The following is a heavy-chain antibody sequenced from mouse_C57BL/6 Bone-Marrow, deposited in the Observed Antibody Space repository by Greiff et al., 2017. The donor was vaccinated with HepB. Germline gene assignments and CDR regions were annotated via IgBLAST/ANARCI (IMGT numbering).Heavy chain of an antibody. D-gene: IGHD2-2*01. CDR2: IDPSDSYT. CDR3: ARGGDGYGRVY. Sequence: VQLQQPGAELVMPGASVKLSCKASGYTFTSYWMHWVKQRPGQGLEWIGEIDPSDSYTNYNQKFKGKSTLTVDKSSSTAYMQLSSLTSEDSAVYYCARGGDGYGRVYWGQGTTLTVSS. J-gene: IGHJ2*01. CDR1: GYTFTSYW. V-gene: IGHV1-69*01.